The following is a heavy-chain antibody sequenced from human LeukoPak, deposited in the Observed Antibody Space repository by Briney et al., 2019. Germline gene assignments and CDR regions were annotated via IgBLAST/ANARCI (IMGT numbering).Heavy chain of an antibody. CDR1: GFNFNNFA. V-gene: IGHV3-30*04. CDR2: ISHDGRTK. D-gene: IGHD5-24*01. CDR3: ARPSPPGDGYNPPDH. J-gene: IGHJ4*02. Sequence: GGSLTLSCVVSGFNFNNFAMHWVRQPLGKGLEWVAVISHDGRTKYYADSMKGRITISRDNSKNTLFLQMNNLRSEDTAVYFCARPSPPGDGYNPPDHWGQGTLVTVSS.